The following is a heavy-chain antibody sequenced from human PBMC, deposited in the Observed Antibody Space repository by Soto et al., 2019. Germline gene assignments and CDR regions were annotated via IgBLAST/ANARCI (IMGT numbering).Heavy chain of an antibody. J-gene: IGHJ6*02. V-gene: IGHV3-73*01. Sequence: PGGSLRLSCAASGFTFSVSSMHWVRHASGKGLEWVGRIRGKTDTYATAYAAPVRGRFTISRDDSKNTAYLQMNSLKTEDTAVYFCTKRIGAYAMDVWGQGTTVTVSS. CDR1: GFTFSVSS. CDR2: IRGKTDTYAT. D-gene: IGHD6-13*01. CDR3: TKRIGAYAMDV.